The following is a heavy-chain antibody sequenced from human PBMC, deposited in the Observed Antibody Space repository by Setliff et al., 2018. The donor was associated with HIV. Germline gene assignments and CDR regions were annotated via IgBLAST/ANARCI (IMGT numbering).Heavy chain of an antibody. J-gene: IGHJ4*02. D-gene: IGHD6-13*01. CDR2: ISYDGNSQ. CDR3: ARVQQQLLQEDDYFDY. Sequence: PGGSLRLSCVASGITVSGIYMTWIRQTPDNGLEWVAVISYDGNSQYDADSVKGRFTLSRDNFRNTLYLQMNSLRPEDTAVYYCARVQQQLLQEDDYFDYWGQGTLVTVSS. V-gene: IGHV3-30*03. CDR1: GITVSGIY.